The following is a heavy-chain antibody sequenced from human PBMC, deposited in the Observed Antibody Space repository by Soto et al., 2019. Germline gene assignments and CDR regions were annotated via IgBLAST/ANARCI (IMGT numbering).Heavy chain of an antibody. Sequence: GASVKVSCKASGGTFSSHGVSWVRQAPGQGLEWMGWINAGNGNTKYSQKFQGRVTITRNTSISTAYMELSSLRSEDTAVYYCARLKQAYAVAWGQGTLVTVSS. J-gene: IGHJ5*02. D-gene: IGHD2-2*01. CDR3: ARLKQAYAVA. CDR1: GGTFSSHG. V-gene: IGHV1-8*03. CDR2: INAGNGNT.